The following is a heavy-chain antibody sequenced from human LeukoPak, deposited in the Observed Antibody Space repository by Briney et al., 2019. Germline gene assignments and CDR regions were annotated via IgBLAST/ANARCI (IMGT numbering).Heavy chain of an antibody. J-gene: IGHJ4*02. CDR2: IKSDGSNS. D-gene: IGHD5-24*01. Sequence: PGGSLRLSCAASGFTFSTYWMHWVRQAPGTGLVWVSRIKSDGSNSNYADCVKGRFTISRDNAKNTLYLQMNSLRAEDTAVYYCTSPDGYWGQGTLVTVSS. V-gene: IGHV3-74*01. CDR3: TSPDGY. CDR1: GFTFSTYW.